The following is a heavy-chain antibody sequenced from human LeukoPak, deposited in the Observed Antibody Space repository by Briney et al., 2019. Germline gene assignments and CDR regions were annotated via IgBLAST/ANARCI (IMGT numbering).Heavy chain of an antibody. CDR1: GGSINSYY. D-gene: IGHD7-27*01. J-gene: IGHJ5*02. V-gene: IGHV4-59*08. CDR2: IHCSGST. Sequence: SETLSLTCTVSGGSINSYYWSWIRQPPGEGLEWIGYIHCSGSTNYNPSLKSRVTISVDTSKAHFSLKLSSATAADTAVYYCARHDPGWFDTWGQGTLVTVSS. CDR3: ARHDPGWFDT.